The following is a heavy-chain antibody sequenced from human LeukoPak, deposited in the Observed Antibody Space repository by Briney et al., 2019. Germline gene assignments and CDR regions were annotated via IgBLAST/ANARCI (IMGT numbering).Heavy chain of an antibody. CDR2: INPNSGGT. J-gene: IGHJ3*02. D-gene: IGHD3-10*01. V-gene: IGHV1-2*02. Sequence: ASVKVSCKASGYTFTGYYMHWVRQAPGQGLEWMGWINPNSGGTNYAQKFQGRVTMTRDTSISTAYMEQSRLRSDDTAVYYCARGFGELLLNAFDIWGQGTMVTVSS. CDR3: ARGFGELLLNAFDI. CDR1: GYTFTGYY.